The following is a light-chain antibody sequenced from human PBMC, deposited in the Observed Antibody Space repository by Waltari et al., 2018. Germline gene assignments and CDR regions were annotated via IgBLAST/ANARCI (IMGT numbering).Light chain of an antibody. CDR3: QSYDSSLSGYV. Sequence: QSVLTQPPSVSGAPGQRVTISCTGSSSNIGAGYEVHWYQQLPGTAPKLLIYRDSNRPSGVPDRFSGSKSGTSASLAITGLQAEDEADYYCQSYDSSLSGYVFGTATKVTVL. J-gene: IGLJ1*01. CDR1: SSNIGAGYE. CDR2: RDS. V-gene: IGLV1-40*01.